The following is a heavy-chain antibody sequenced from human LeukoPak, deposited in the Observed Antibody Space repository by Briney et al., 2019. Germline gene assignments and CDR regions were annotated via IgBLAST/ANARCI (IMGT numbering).Heavy chain of an antibody. CDR2: IRSKANSYAT. D-gene: IGHD2-15*01. CDR1: GFTFSGSA. Sequence: PGGSLRLSCAASGFTFSGSAIHWVRQASGKGLEWVGRIRSKANSYATAYAASVKGRFTISRDDSKNTAYLQMNSLKTEDTAVYYCTSFKFFGGFDYWGQGTLVTVSS. CDR3: TSFKFFGGFDY. V-gene: IGHV3-73*01. J-gene: IGHJ4*02.